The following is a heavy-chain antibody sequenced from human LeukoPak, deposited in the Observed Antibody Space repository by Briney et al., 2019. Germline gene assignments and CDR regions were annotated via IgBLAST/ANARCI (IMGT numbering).Heavy chain of an antibody. D-gene: IGHD2-21*01. CDR1: GFTFSDYY. Sequence: GGSLRLSCAASGFTFSDYYMSWIRQAPGKGLERVSYISSSGSTIYYADAVKGRFTISRDNAKNSLYLPMNSLTAEDTAVYYCARPGTLWAYYFDYWGQGTLVTVSS. CDR2: ISSSGSTI. V-gene: IGHV3-11*04. J-gene: IGHJ4*02. CDR3: ARPGTLWAYYFDY.